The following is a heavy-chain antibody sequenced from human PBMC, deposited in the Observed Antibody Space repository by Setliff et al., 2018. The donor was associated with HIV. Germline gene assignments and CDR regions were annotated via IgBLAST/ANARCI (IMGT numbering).Heavy chain of an antibody. V-gene: IGHV4-34*01. CDR2: INHSGST. CDR1: GGSFSDYY. D-gene: IGHD3-22*01. CDR3: ARRVVITTGSYYFDY. J-gene: IGHJ4*02. Sequence: SETLSLTCAVYGGSFSDYYWSWIRQPPGKGLEWIGEINHSGSTNYNPSLKSRVTISVDTSKNQFSLKLSSVTPADTAVYYCARRVVITTGSYYFDYWGQGTLVTVSS.